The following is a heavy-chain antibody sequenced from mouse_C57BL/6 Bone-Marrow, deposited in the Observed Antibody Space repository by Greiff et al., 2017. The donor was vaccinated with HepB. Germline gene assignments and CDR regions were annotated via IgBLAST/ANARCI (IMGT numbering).Heavy chain of an antibody. CDR3: TRDRDYYGPYYAMDY. D-gene: IGHD1-1*01. J-gene: IGHJ4*01. V-gene: IGHV5-9-1*02. Sequence: EVKVVESGEGLVKPGGSLKLSCAASGFTFSSYAMSWVRQTPEKRLEWVAYISSGGDYIYYADTVKGRFTISRDNARNTLYLQMSSLKSEDTAMYYCTRDRDYYGPYYAMDYWGQGTSVTVSS. CDR2: ISSGGDYI. CDR1: GFTFSSYA.